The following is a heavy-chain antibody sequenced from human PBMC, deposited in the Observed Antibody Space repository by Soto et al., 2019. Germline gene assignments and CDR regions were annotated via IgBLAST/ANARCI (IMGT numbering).Heavy chain of an antibody. Sequence: PGGSLRLSCAASGFTFSNYAMSWVRQAPGKGLEWVSSISGSSGGTYYADSVKGRFTISRDNSKNTLYLQMNSLRAEDTAVYYSAGEGADASNSTPGNYYMDGWGKETTVTVS. CDR1: GFTFSNYA. CDR2: ISGSSGGT. J-gene: IGHJ6*03. D-gene: IGHD4-4*01. CDR3: AGEGADASNSTPGNYYMDG. V-gene: IGHV3-23*01.